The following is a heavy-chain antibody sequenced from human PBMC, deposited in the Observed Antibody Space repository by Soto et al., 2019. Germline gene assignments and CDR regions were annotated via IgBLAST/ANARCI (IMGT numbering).Heavy chain of an antibody. D-gene: IGHD5-18*01. Sequence: ASETLSLTCTVSGGSISSSTYYWGWIRQPPGKGLEWVGTIYYSGSTYYNPSLKSRVTISVDTSKNQFSLKLSSVTAADTAVYYCARAGYSYGLFDYWGQGTLVTVS. CDR3: ARAGYSYGLFDY. CDR2: IYYSGST. V-gene: IGHV4-39*01. CDR1: GGSISSSTYY. J-gene: IGHJ4*02.